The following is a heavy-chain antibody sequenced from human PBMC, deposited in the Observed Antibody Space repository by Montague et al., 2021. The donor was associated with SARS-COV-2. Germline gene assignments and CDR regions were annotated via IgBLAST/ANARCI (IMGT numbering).Heavy chain of an antibody. Sequence: CAISGDSVSSNSAAWNWIRQSPSRGLEWLGRTNYRSKWHYDYAVSVKSRLIIIPNTSENQFSLQLNSVTPEDTAVYYCARSVGASSSSWPLPPHFDYWGQGTLVTVSS. CDR1: GDSVSSNSAA. D-gene: IGHD6-13*01. CDR3: ARSVGASSSSWPLPPHFDY. J-gene: IGHJ4*02. CDR2: TNYRSKWHY. V-gene: IGHV6-1*01.